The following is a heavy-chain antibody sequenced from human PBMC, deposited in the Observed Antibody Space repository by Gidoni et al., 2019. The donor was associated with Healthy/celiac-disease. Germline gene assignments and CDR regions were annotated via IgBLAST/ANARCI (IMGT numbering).Heavy chain of an antibody. CDR1: GYTFTSYY. D-gene: IGHD3-3*01. CDR3: ASSGITIFGVVRGDNAFDI. J-gene: IGHJ3*02. Sequence: QVQLVQSGAEVKKPGASVKVSCKASGYTFTSYYMHWVRQAPGQGLEWMGIINPSGGSTSYAQKFQGRVTMTRDTSTSTVYMELSSLRSEDTAVYYCASSGITIFGVVRGDNAFDIWGQGTMVTVSS. CDR2: INPSGGST. V-gene: IGHV1-46*03.